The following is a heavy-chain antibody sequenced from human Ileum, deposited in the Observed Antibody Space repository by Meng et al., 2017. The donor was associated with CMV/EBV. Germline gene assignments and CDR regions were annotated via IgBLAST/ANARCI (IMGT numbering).Heavy chain of an antibody. CDR1: GGSINSRSHY. CDR2: LYYSGYT. CDR3: ARLQSGYATFSFDS. V-gene: IGHV4-39*07. J-gene: IGHJ4*02. Sequence: GSLRLSCNVSGGSINSRSHYWGWIRQPPGKGLEWIGALYYSGYTYYNPSLKSRLTISIDTSKNQLSLKVNSMTAADTAVYYCARLQSGYATFSFDSWGQETLVTVSS. D-gene: IGHD3-3*01.